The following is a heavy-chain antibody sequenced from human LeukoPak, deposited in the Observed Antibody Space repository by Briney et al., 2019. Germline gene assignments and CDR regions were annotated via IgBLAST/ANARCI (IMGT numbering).Heavy chain of an antibody. Sequence: ASVKVSCKASGYTFTSYGISWVRQAPEQGLEWMGWISAYNGNTNYAQKLQGRVTMTTDTSTSTAYMELRSLRSDDTAVYYCARVVIDFWSGYYTTYYFDYWGQGTLVTVSS. CDR1: GYTFTSYG. V-gene: IGHV1-18*01. J-gene: IGHJ4*02. CDR2: ISAYNGNT. D-gene: IGHD3-3*01. CDR3: ARVVIDFWSGYYTTYYFDY.